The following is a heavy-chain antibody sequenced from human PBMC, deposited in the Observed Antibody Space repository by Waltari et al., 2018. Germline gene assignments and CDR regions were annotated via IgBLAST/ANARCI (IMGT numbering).Heavy chain of an antibody. V-gene: IGHV1-18*01. CDR2: ISAYNGNT. CDR1: GYTFTSYG. D-gene: IGHD4-4*01. CDR3: ARYQGNTTASARYYYYGMDV. Sequence: QVQLVQSGAEVKKPGASVKVSCKASGYTFTSYGISWVRQAPGQGLEWMGWISAYNGNTNYAQKLQGRVTMTTDTSTSTAYMELRSLRSDDTAVYYCARYQGNTTASARYYYYGMDVWGQGTTVTVSS. J-gene: IGHJ6*02.